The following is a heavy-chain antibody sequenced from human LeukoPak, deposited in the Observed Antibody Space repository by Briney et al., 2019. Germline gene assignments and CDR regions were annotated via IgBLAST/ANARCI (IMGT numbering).Heavy chain of an antibody. V-gene: IGHV1-8*01. CDR3: ARLSQTPDYHSSGGYYQLGY. CDR1: RYTFTSYD. CDR2: MNPNTGRT. D-gene: IGHD3-22*01. J-gene: IGHJ4*02. Sequence: ASVKVSCKASRYTFTSYDINWVREAAGQGLEWMGWMNPNTGRTGFAQKFQDRLTMTRDTSISTAYLELSSLRSEDTAIYYCARLSQTPDYHSSGGYYQLGYWGQGTPVTVSS.